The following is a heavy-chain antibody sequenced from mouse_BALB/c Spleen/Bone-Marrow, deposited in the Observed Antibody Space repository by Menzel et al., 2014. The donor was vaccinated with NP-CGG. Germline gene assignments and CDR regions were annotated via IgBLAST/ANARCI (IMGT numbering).Heavy chain of an antibody. Sequence: VQLKQSGAELVKPGASVKLSCTASGFNIKDTYMHWVKQRPEQGLEWIGRIDPANGNTKYDPKFQGKATITADTSSNTACLQLTSQTSEDTAVYYCAKLDVLASWGQGTLVTVSA. J-gene: IGHJ3*01. CDR1: GFNIKDTY. CDR2: IDPANGNT. V-gene: IGHV14-3*02. CDR3: AKLDVLAS.